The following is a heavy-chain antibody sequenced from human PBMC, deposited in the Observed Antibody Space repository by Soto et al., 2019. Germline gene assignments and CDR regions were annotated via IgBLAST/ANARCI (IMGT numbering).Heavy chain of an antibody. Sequence: EVQLVESGGGLVQPGGSLRLSCAASGFTFSSFSMTWVRQAPGKGLEWVSYISSSSSTIYYADSVKGRFTISRDNAKNSLYLQMNSLRDEDTAVYYCAREHYGDYLNGFDPWGQGTLVTVSS. J-gene: IGHJ5*02. CDR3: AREHYGDYLNGFDP. CDR2: ISSSSSTI. D-gene: IGHD4-17*01. V-gene: IGHV3-48*02. CDR1: GFTFSSFS.